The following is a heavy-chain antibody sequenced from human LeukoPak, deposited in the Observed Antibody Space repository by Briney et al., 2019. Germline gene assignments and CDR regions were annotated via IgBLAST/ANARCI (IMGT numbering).Heavy chain of an antibody. CDR2: ISSSSSYI. J-gene: IGHJ4*02. V-gene: IGHV3-21*01. Sequence: GGSLRLSCAASGFTFSSYSMNWVRQAPGKGLEWVSFISSSSSYIYYADSVKGRFTISRDNAKNSLYLQMNSLRAEDTAVYYCARDFRDGYNRPYWGQGTLVTVSS. CDR3: ARDFRDGYNRPY. D-gene: IGHD5-24*01. CDR1: GFTFSSYS.